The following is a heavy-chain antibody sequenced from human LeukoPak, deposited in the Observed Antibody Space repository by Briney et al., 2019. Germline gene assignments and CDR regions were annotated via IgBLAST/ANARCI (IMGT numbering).Heavy chain of an antibody. CDR1: GFTFSSYG. CDR2: IRYDGSNK. V-gene: IGHV3-30*02. Sequence: PGGSLRLSCAASGFTFSSYGMHWVRQAPGKGLEWVAFIRYDGSNKYYADSVKGRFTISRDNSKNTLYLQMNSLRAEDTAVCYCAKGIGIAAAGTGDYWGQGTLVTVSS. D-gene: IGHD6-13*01. J-gene: IGHJ4*02. CDR3: AKGIGIAAAGTGDY.